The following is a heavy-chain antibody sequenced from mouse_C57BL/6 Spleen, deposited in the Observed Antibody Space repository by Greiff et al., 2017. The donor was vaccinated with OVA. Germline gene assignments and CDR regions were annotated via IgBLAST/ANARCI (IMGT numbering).Heavy chain of an antibody. J-gene: IGHJ2*01. V-gene: IGHV1-52*01. D-gene: IGHD1-1*01. Sequence: QVHVKQPGAELVRPGSSVKLSCKASGYTFTSYWMHWVKQRPIQGLEWIGNIDPSDSETHYNQKFKDKATLTVDKSSSTAYMQLSSLTSEDSAVYYCARQRSREDYFDYWGQGTTLTVSS. CDR2: IDPSDSET. CDR1: GYTFTSYW. CDR3: ARQRSREDYFDY.